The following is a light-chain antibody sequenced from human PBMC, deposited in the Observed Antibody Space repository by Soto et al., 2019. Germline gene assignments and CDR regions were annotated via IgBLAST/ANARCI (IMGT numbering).Light chain of an antibody. CDR2: AAS. V-gene: IGKV1-39*01. CDR1: QTIHIF. CDR3: QQSYSTPIT. Sequence: EIRRTQSASSLSASVGDRDTITCRASQTIHIFLKWYQQKPGKAPMLLIYAASNLQSGVPSRFSGSGSGTDFTITINSLQPEDFATYYCQQSYSTPITFGQGTRLEIK. J-gene: IGKJ5*01.